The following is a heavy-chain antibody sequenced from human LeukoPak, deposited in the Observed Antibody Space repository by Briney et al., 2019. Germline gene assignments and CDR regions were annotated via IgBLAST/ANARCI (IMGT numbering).Heavy chain of an antibody. D-gene: IGHD3-10*01. CDR1: GFTFSSYA. Sequence: GGSLRLSCAASGFTFSSYAMHWVRQAPGKGLEWVAVISYDGSNKYYADSVKGRFTISRDNSKNTLYLQMNSLRVEDTAVYYCATDRDPHYGMAVWGQGTTVTVSS. CDR3: ATDRDPHYGMAV. V-gene: IGHV3-30-3*02. CDR2: ISYDGSNK. J-gene: IGHJ6*02.